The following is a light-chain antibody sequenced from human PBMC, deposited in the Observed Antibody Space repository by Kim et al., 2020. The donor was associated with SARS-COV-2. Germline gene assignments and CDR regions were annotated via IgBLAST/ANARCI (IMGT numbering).Light chain of an antibody. J-gene: IGKJ5*01. V-gene: IGKV1D-12*01. CDR3: QEANNFPIM. Sequence: VSVGDRGTITCRAGQDISGWVAWDQQTPGKAPKLLIYGASTVQSGVPSRFSGSVSGTEFTLTISNLQPEDVATYYCQEANNFPIMFGQGTRLEIK. CDR1: QDISGW. CDR2: GAS.